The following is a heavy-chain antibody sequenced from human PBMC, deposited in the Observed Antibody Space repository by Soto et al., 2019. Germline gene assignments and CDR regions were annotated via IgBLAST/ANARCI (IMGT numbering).Heavy chain of an antibody. CDR1: GYAFTTYG. D-gene: IGHD1-1*01. V-gene: IGHV1-18*01. Sequence: QVHLVQSGAEVKKPGASVKVSCKGSGYAFTTYGITWVRQAPGQGLEWMGWISAHNGNTNYAPKLQGRVTVNRDTSTSTAYMELRSLRSDDTAVYYCARGRYGDYWGQGALVTVSS. J-gene: IGHJ4*02. CDR2: ISAHNGNT. CDR3: ARGRYGDY.